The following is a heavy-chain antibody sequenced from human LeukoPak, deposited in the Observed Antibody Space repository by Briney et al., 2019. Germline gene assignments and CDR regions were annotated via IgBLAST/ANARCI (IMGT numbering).Heavy chain of an antibody. CDR2: IIPIFGTA. CDR3: ARDSGWFVESSRFDY. J-gene: IGHJ4*02. D-gene: IGHD3-10*01. Sequence: ASVKVSCKASGGTFSSYAISWVRQALGQGLEWMGRIIPIFGTANYAQKFQGRVTITTDESTSTAYMELSRLRSEDTAVYYCARDSGWFVESSRFDYWGQGTLVTVSS. CDR1: GGTFSSYA. V-gene: IGHV1-69*05.